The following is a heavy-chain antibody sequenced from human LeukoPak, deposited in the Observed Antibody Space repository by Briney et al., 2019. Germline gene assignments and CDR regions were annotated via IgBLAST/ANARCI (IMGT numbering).Heavy chain of an antibody. V-gene: IGHV4-61*02. Sequence: SQTLSLTRTVSGGSISSGSYYWSWIRQPAGKGLEWIGRIYTSGSTNYNPSLKSRVTISVDTSKNQFSLKLSSVTAADTAVYYCARHGDCSSTSCYSWFDPWGQGTLVTVSS. CDR1: GGSISSGSYY. J-gene: IGHJ5*02. CDR2: IYTSGST. CDR3: ARHGDCSSTSCYSWFDP. D-gene: IGHD2-2*01.